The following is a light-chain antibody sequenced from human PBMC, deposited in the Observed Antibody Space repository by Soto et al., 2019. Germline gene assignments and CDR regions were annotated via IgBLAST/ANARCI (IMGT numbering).Light chain of an antibody. J-gene: IGKJ1*01. V-gene: IGKV1-27*01. CDR1: QGISNY. CDR2: TAS. CDR3: QKYNSAPTWT. Sequence: DIQMTQSPSSLSASVEDRVTIKCRASQGISNYLAWYQQKPGKAPKLLIYTASTLQSGVPSRFSGSGSGTDFTLTISSLQPEDVATYYCQKYNSAPTWTFGQGTKVEIK.